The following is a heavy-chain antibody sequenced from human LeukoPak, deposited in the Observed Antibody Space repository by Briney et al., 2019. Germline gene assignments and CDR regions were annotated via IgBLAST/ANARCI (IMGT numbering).Heavy chain of an antibody. D-gene: IGHD6-13*01. CDR3: ARDLYSSSWYGGRSGY. CDR2: IYYSGST. CDR1: GGSISSYY. J-gene: IGHJ4*02. V-gene: IGHV4-59*12. Sequence: SETLSLTCTVSGGSISSYYWSWIRQPPGKGLEWIGYIYYSGSTYYNPSLKSRVTISVDTSKNQFSLKLSSVTAADTAVYYCARDLYSSSWYGGRSGYWGQGTLVTVSS.